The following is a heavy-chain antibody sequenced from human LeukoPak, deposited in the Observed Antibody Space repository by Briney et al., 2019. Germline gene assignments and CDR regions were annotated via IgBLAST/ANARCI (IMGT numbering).Heavy chain of an antibody. Sequence: GGSLRLSCAAPGFTFSSYAMSWVRQAPGKGLEWVSAISGSGGSTYYADSVKGRFTISRDNSKNTLYLQMNSLRAEDTAVYYCAKGQLNYYDSSGYSAYYYGMDVWGQGTTVTVSS. CDR2: ISGSGGST. V-gene: IGHV3-23*01. CDR1: GFTFSSYA. J-gene: IGHJ6*02. D-gene: IGHD3-22*01. CDR3: AKGQLNYYDSSGYSAYYYGMDV.